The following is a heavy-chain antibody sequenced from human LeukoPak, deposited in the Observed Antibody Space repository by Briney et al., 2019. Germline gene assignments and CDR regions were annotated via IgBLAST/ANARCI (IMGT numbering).Heavy chain of an antibody. CDR2: IYYSGST. Sequence: PSQTLSLTCTVSGASIRSGDYYWSWIRQPPGKGLEWIGYIYYSGSTYYNPSLKSRVTISVDTSKNQFSLKLSSVTAADTAVYYCARVPDGGYSYGLVTDEYYFDYWGQGTLVTVSS. CDR1: GASIRSGDYY. CDR3: ARVPDGGYSYGLVTDEYYFDY. J-gene: IGHJ4*02. V-gene: IGHV4-30-4*01. D-gene: IGHD5-18*01.